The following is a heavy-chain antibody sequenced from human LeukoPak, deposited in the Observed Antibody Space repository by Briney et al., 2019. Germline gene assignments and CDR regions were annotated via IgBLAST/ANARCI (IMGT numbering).Heavy chain of an antibody. CDR3: ARVRGSYGYGLDY. J-gene: IGHJ4*02. CDR2: ISYDVTNK. CDR1: GFTFSNYA. Sequence: GGSLRLSCAASGFTFSNYAMHWVRQAPGKGLEWVAVISYDVTNKYYADSVKGRFTISRDNSNNTLYLQMNSLRDEDTAVYYCARVRGSYGYGLDYWGQGTLVTVSS. D-gene: IGHD5-18*01. V-gene: IGHV3-30-3*01.